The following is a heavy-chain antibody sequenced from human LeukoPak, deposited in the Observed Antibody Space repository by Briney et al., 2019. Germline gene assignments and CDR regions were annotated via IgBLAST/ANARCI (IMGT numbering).Heavy chain of an antibody. CDR2: FYHSGST. V-gene: IGHV4-59*01. Sequence: SETLSLTCTVSGGSINSYYWNWIRQPPGKGLEWIGYFYHSGSTNYNPSLKSRVTISVDTSKNHFSLKLSSVTAADTAVYYCARGQWLPVFDFWGQGTLVTVSS. D-gene: IGHD3-22*01. CDR1: GGSINSYY. J-gene: IGHJ4*02. CDR3: ARGQWLPVFDF.